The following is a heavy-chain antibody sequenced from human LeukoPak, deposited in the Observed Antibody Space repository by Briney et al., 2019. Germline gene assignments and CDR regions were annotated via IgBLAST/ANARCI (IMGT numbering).Heavy chain of an antibody. D-gene: IGHD3-10*01. CDR1: GFTFSSYA. CDR3: ASPLWFGELLFDY. Sequence: PGGSLRLSCAASGFTFSSYAMSWVRQAPGKGLEWVSAISGSGGSTYYADSVKGRFTISRDNSKNTLYLQMNSLRAEDTAVYYCASPLWFGELLFDYWGQGTLVTVSS. CDR2: ISGSGGST. V-gene: IGHV3-23*01. J-gene: IGHJ4*02.